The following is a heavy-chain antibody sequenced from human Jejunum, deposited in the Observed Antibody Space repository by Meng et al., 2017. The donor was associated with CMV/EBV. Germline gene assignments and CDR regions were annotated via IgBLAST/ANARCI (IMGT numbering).Heavy chain of an antibody. J-gene: IGHJ5*02. D-gene: IGHD4-23*01. CDR1: SISSGEYY. V-gene: IGHV4-30-4*08. CDR3: ARDGYGGNSGGLWFDP. Sequence: SISSGEYYWNWIRQPPGKGLEWIGNIYYSGVTYYNPSLKSRLTISVDTSKNQFSLNLNSVTAADTAVYYCARDGYGGNSGGLWFDPWGQGTLVTVSS. CDR2: IYYSGVT.